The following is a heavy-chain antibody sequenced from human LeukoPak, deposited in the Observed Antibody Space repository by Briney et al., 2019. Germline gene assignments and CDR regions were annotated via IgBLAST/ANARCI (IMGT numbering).Heavy chain of an antibody. CDR2: IYYSGST. V-gene: IGHV4-39*01. J-gene: IGHJ1*01. CDR3: ARQPENNRGFY. CDR1: GGSITSTLYY. Sequence: PSETLSLTCTVSGGSITSTLYYWGWFRQSSGKGLEWIGSIYYSGSTYYNPSLKSRVTISVDTSKNQFSLRLTSVTAADTAVYFCARQPENNRGFYWGQGTLVTVSS. D-gene: IGHD7-27*01.